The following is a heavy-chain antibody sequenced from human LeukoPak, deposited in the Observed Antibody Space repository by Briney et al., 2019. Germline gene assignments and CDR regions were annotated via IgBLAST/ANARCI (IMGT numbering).Heavy chain of an antibody. J-gene: IGHJ4*02. CDR2: ISGRSSTI. CDR1: GFTFSNYW. CDR3: ARDRLTSGSYFFDY. V-gene: IGHV3-48*01. D-gene: IGHD1-26*01. Sequence: PGGSLRLSCVASGFTFSNYWMSWVRQAPGKGLEWISYISGRSSTIYYADSVRGRFTISRDNAKNSMYLQMNGLRAEDTAVYYCARDRLTSGSYFFDYWGQGTLVTVSS.